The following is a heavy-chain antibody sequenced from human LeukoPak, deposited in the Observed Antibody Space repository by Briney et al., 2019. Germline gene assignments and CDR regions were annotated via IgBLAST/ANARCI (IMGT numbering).Heavy chain of an antibody. Sequence: GGSLRLSCAASGFAFSGYSMTWVRQAPGKGLEWVANIKPDGSEIYSVASEKGRFTISRDNAKSSLYLHMNSLRPEDTALYYCAMVGEDYFDYWGQGTLVTVSS. CDR2: IKPDGSEI. J-gene: IGHJ4*02. D-gene: IGHD2-15*01. V-gene: IGHV3-7*03. CDR3: AMVGEDYFDY. CDR1: GFAFSGYS.